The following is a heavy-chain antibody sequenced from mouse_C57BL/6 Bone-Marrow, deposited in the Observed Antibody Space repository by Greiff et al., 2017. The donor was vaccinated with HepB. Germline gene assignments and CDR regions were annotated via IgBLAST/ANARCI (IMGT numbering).Heavy chain of an antibody. CDR1: GYSITSGYY. D-gene: IGHD3-3*01. CDR3: AREGDRDAY. Sequence: EVKLMESGPGLVKPSQSLSLTCSVTGYSITSGYYWNWIRQFPGNKLEWMGYISYDGSNNYNPSLKNRISITRDTSKNQFFLKLNSVTTEDTATYYCAREGDRDAYWGQGTLVTVSA. CDR2: ISYDGSN. J-gene: IGHJ3*01. V-gene: IGHV3-6*01.